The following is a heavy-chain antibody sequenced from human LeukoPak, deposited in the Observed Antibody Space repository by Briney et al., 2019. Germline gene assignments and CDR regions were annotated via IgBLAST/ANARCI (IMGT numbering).Heavy chain of an antibody. D-gene: IGHD3-10*01. J-gene: IGHJ6*02. V-gene: IGHV4-59*01. CDR1: GGSISSYY. CDR3: ARDRGVRGVWSPSTGMDV. Sequence: SETLSLTCTVSGGSISSYYWSWIRQPPGKGLEWIGYINYSGSTNYNPSLKSRVTISVDTSKNQFSLKLTSVTAADTAVYYCARDRGVRGVWSPSTGMDVWAQGTTVTVSS. CDR2: INYSGST.